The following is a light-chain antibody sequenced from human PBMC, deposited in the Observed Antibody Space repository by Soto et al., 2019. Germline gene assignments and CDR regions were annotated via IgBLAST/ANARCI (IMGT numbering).Light chain of an antibody. CDR3: AAWDDTLKRYV. J-gene: IGLJ1*01. CDR1: NSNIASNT. Sequence: QSVLTQPPSASETPGQTVSISCSGSNSNIASNTVNWYHHLPGTAPKLLIYYNNQRPSGFPDRFSGSKSGTSASLAISGLQSEDESDYYCAAWDDTLKRYVFGTGTKVTVL. V-gene: IGLV1-44*01. CDR2: YNN.